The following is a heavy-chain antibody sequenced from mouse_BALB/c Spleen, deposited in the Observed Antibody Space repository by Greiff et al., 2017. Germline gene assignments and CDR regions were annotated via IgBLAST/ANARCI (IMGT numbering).Heavy chain of an antibody. CDR3: ARPTEAMDY. CDR1: GFAFSSYD. V-gene: IGHV5-12-1*01. D-gene: IGHD3-1*01. CDR2: ISSGGGST. Sequence: EVQLVESGGGLVKPGGSLKLSCAASGFAFSSYDMSWVRQTPEKRLEWVAYISSGGGSTYYPDTVKGRFTISRDNAKNTLYLQMSSLKSEDTAMYYCARPTEAMDYWGQGTAVTVSS. J-gene: IGHJ4*01.